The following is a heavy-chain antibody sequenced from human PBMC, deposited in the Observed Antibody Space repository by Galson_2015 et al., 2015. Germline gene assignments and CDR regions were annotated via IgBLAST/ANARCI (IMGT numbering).Heavy chain of an antibody. CDR2: IKQDGSEK. Sequence: SLRLSCAASGFTFSSYWMSWVRQAPGKGLEWVANIKQDGSEKYYVDSVKGRFTISRDNAKNSLYLQMNSLRAEDTAVYYCARDRLYFSSSWEHDAFDIWGQGTMVTVSS. CDR3: ARDRLYFSSSWEHDAFDI. V-gene: IGHV3-7*05. J-gene: IGHJ3*02. CDR1: GFTFSSYW. D-gene: IGHD6-13*01.